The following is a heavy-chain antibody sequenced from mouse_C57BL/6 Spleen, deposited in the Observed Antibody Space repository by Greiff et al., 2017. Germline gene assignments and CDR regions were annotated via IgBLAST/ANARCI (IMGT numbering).Heavy chain of an antibody. V-gene: IGHV1-22*01. J-gene: IGHJ4*01. CDR3: ARERNSNYGYAMDY. CDR2: INPNNGCT. Sequence: EVQLQQSGPELVKPGASVKMSCKASGYTFTDYNMHWVKQSHGKSLEWIGYINPNNGCTSYNQKFKGKATLTVNKSSSTAYMELRSLTSEDSAVDYCARERNSNYGYAMDYWGQGTSVTVSS. CDR1: GYTFTDYN. D-gene: IGHD2-5*01.